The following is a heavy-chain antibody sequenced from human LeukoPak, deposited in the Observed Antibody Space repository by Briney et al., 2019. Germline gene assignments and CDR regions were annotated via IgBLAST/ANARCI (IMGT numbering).Heavy chain of an antibody. Sequence: PGTSLRLSCAASGFTFSSYGFHWVRQAPGKGLEWVSTISGSGGSTYYADSVKGRFTISRGNSKNTLYLQMNSLRAEDTAVYYCARRSYYDSTGYPFDYWGQGTLVTVSS. D-gene: IGHD3-22*01. CDR2: ISGSGGST. V-gene: IGHV3-23*01. CDR3: ARRSYYDSTGYPFDY. J-gene: IGHJ4*02. CDR1: GFTFSSYG.